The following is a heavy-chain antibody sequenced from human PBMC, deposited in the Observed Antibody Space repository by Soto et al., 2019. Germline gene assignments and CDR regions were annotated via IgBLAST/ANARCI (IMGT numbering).Heavy chain of an antibody. J-gene: IGHJ4*02. V-gene: IGHV4-39*01. CDR3: AGTGFWSGYRVVDY. CDR1: GGSISSSSSY. CDR2: ISHSGST. Sequence: QLQLQESGPGLVKPSETLSLTCTVSGGSISSSSSYWGCIRQPPGKGLAWIGSISHSGSTYYNPALKVRIPMSVDTSGNPFSLEFSSVTAADTAVYFCAGTGFWSGYRVVDYWGQGTLVTVSS. D-gene: IGHD3-3*01.